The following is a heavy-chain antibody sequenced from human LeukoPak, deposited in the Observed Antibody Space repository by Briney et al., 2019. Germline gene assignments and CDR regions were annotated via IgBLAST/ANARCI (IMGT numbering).Heavy chain of an antibody. CDR2: ISSSGSYI. D-gene: IGHD2-15*01. CDR1: GFTFSSCS. CDR3: ARDREPYCTGGTCYSTGDY. V-gene: IGHV3-21*01. Sequence: GGSLRLSCAASGFTFSSCSMNWVRQAPGKGLERVSSISSSGSYIYYADSVKGRFTVSRDNAKNSLYLQMNSLRAEDTAVYYCARDREPYCTGGTCYSTGDYWGQGTLVTVSS. J-gene: IGHJ4*02.